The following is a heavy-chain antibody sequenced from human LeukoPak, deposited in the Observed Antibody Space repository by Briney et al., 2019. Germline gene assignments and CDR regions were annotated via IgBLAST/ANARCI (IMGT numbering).Heavy chain of an antibody. V-gene: IGHV3-74*01. CDR2: INAHGDTT. Sequence: GGSLRLSCEASGFTFSKYRMHWVRQVPGKGLVWVSYINAHGDTTTYAGSVRGRFTISRDNAKNTVFLQMNSLGAEDTAFYYCARASGYLNDLDYWGQGTLVTVSS. J-gene: IGHJ4*02. CDR1: GFTFSKYR. CDR3: ARASGYLNDLDY. D-gene: IGHD3-3*01.